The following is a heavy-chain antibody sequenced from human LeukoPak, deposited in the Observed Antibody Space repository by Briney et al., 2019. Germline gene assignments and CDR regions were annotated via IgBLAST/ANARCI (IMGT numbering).Heavy chain of an antibody. V-gene: IGHV3-30*04. CDR1: GFTFSSYA. J-gene: IGHJ6*04. D-gene: IGHD1-7*01. Sequence: RSLRLSCAASGFTFSSYAMHRVRQAPGKGLEWVAVISYDGSNKYYADSVKGRFTISRDNSKNTLYLQMNSLRAEDTAVYYCARDRGTGTTPGMDVWGKGATVTVSS. CDR3: ARDRGTGTTPGMDV. CDR2: ISYDGSNK.